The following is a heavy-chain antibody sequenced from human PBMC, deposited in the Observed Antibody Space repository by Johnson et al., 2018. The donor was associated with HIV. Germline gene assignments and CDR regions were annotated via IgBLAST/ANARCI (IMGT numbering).Heavy chain of an antibody. CDR1: GFTVSSNY. V-gene: IGHV3-66*01. CDR2: IYSGDTT. Sequence: VQLVESGGGVVQPGESLRLSCVASGFTVSSNYMSWVRQAPGKGLEWVSVIYSGDTTYYADSVKGRFTISRDNSKNTLYLQMNSLRAEDTAVYYCARAYSYGAFDIWGLGTKVTVSS. D-gene: IGHD5-18*01. J-gene: IGHJ3*02. CDR3: ARAYSYGAFDI.